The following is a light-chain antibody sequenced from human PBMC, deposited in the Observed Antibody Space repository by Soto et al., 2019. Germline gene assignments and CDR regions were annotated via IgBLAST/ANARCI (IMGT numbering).Light chain of an antibody. CDR2: DVS. CDR1: SSDVGRYSY. V-gene: IGLV2-11*01. J-gene: IGLJ1*01. CDR3: CSYAGSYTLV. Sequence: QSVLTQPRSVSGSPGQSVSISCTGTSSDVGRYSYVSWYQQHPGKAPKLMIYDVSERPSGVPDRFSGSKSGNTASLTISGLQAEDEADYYCCSYAGSYTLVFGTGTKVTVL.